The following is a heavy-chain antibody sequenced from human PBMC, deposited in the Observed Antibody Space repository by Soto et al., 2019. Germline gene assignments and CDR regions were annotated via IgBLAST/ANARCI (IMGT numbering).Heavy chain of an antibody. CDR1: GGSFNSGGYY. Sequence: QVQLQESGPGLVKPSQTLSLTCTVSGGSFNSGGYYWSWIRQPPGKGLEWIGYIYYSGSTYYNPYLKSRVTIPVDTSKNQFSLKLSSVTAADTAVYYCARDPSGHDAFDIWGQGTMVTVSS. V-gene: IGHV4-31*03. D-gene: IGHD5-12*01. J-gene: IGHJ3*02. CDR2: IYYSGST. CDR3: ARDPSGHDAFDI.